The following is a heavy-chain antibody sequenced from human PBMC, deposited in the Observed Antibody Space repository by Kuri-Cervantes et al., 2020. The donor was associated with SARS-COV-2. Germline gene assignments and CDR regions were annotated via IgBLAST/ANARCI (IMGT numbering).Heavy chain of an antibody. CDR1: GFTFSSYA. CDR3: ARSPGAYFDY. J-gene: IGHJ4*02. D-gene: IGHD3-10*01. V-gene: IGHV3-30*04. CDR2: ISYDGSNK. Sequence: SLNISWAASGFTFSSYAMHWVRQAPGKGLEWVAVISYDGSNKYYADSVKGRFTISRDNSKNTLYLQMNSLRAEDTAVYYCARSPGAYFDYWGQGTLVTVSS.